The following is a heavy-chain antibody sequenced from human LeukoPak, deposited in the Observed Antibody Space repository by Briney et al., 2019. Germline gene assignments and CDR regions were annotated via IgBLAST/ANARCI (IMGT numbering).Heavy chain of an antibody. CDR2: ISGSGGST. D-gene: IGHD4/OR15-4a*01. CDR1: GFTLSSYA. CDR3: TRGGATFDY. V-gene: IGHV3-23*01. Sequence: GGSLRLSCAASGFTLSSYAMSWVRQAPGKGLEWVSAISGSGGSTYYADSVKGRFTISRDNSKNTLYLQMNSLRAEDTAIYYCTRGGATFDYWGQGTLVSVSS. J-gene: IGHJ4*02.